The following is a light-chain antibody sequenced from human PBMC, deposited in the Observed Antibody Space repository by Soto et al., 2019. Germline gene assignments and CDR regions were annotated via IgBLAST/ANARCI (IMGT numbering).Light chain of an antibody. CDR2: EAS. V-gene: IGKV1-5*01. J-gene: IGKJ1*01. CDR3: QHYNSYSWT. Sequence: DIQMNQTPSTLSATVRDSVTSTCRASQSVSSWLAWYQQKPGKAPKFLIYEASSLESGVPSRFSGSGSGTEFTLSISSLQPDDFATYYCQHYNSYSWTFGQGTKVDIK. CDR1: QSVSSW.